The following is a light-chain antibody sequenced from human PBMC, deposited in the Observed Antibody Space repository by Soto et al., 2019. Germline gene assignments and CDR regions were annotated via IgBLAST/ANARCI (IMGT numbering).Light chain of an antibody. CDR3: QQSGDTPPWT. V-gene: IGKV1-5*01. CDR1: QTSSSW. Sequence: DIQMTQSPSTLSGSVGDRVTITCRASQTSSSWLAWYQHKPGKVPTLLIYAASSLQSGVPSRFSGSGSGTEFTLTITSLQPEDFATYYCQQSGDTPPWTFGQGTKVDIK. J-gene: IGKJ1*01. CDR2: AAS.